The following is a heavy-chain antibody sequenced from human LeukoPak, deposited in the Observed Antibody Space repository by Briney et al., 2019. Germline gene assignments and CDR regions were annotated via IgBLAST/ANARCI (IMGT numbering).Heavy chain of an antibody. CDR3: ARDLVVPAAMGGFDY. D-gene: IGHD2-2*01. V-gene: IGHV3-7*03. CDR2: IKQDGSEK. J-gene: IGHJ4*02. CDR1: GFTFSSYW. Sequence: GGSLTLSCAASGFTFSSYWMSWVRQAPGKGLEWVANIKQDGSEKYYVDSVKGRFTISRDNAKNSLYLQMNSLRAEDTAVYYCARDLVVPAAMGGFDYWGQGTLVTVSS.